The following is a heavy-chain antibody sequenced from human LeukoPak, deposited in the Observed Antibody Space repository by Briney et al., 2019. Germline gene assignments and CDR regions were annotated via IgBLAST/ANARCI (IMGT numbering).Heavy chain of an antibody. CDR3: ASMGRGLLLWFGGDYYFDY. J-gene: IGHJ4*02. CDR2: IIPIFGTA. CDR1: GGTFSSYA. D-gene: IGHD3-10*01. V-gene: IGHV1-69*01. Sequence: SVKVSCKASGGTFSSYAISWVRQAPGQGLEWMGGIIPIFGTANYAQKFQGRVTITADESTSTAYMELSSLRSEDTAVYYCASMGRGLLLWFGGDYYFDYWGQGTLVTVSS.